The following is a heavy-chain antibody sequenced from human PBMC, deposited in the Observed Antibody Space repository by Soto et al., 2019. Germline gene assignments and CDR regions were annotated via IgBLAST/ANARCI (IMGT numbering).Heavy chain of an antibody. D-gene: IGHD3-10*01. CDR1: GFTFTSSA. Sequence: GASVKVSCKASGFTFTSSAVQWVRQARGQRLEWIGWIVVGSGNTNYAQKFQERVTITRDMSTSTAYMELSSLRSEDTAVYYCAADRGPSAFRYYYYYGMDVWGQGTTVTVSS. J-gene: IGHJ6*02. CDR2: IVVGSGNT. CDR3: AADRGPSAFRYYYYYGMDV. V-gene: IGHV1-58*01.